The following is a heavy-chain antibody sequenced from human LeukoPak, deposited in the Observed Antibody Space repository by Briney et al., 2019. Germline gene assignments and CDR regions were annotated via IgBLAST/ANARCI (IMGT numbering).Heavy chain of an antibody. CDR1: GGSISSSSYY. J-gene: IGHJ4*02. V-gene: IGHV4-39*07. CDR2: IYYSGNT. CDR3: ARAYAGYASRFDY. Sequence: SETLSLTCSVSGGSISSSSYYWGWIRQPPGKGLEWIGSIYYSGNTYNNPSLKSRVTVTVDTSKNQFSLKLSSVIEADTAVYYCARAYAGYASRFDYWGQGILVTVSS. D-gene: IGHD1-1*01.